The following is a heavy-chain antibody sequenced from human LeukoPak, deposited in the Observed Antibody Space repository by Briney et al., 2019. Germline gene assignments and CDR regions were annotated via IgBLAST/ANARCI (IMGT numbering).Heavy chain of an antibody. J-gene: IGHJ4*02. CDR2: INPSGGST. CDR3: ARASSSWSKYYFDY. CDR1: GYTFTSYY. D-gene: IGHD6-13*01. Sequence: ASVKVSCTASGYTFTSYYMHWVRQAPGQGLEWMGIINPSGGSTGYAQKFQGRVTMTRDMSTSTVYMELSSLRSEDTAVYYCARASSSWSKYYFDYWGQGTLVTVSS. V-gene: IGHV1-46*01.